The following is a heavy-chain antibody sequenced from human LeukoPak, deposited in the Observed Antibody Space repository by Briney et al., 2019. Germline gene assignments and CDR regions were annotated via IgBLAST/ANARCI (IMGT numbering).Heavy chain of an antibody. CDR2: IYTTGST. D-gene: IGHD3-3*02. Sequence: SQTLSLTCTVSGGSISSGNYYWSWIRQPAGKGLEWIGRIYTTGSTNYNPSLKSRVTISVDTSKNQFSLKLRFVTAADTAVYYCARDRLASFDFWGHGTLATVSS. V-gene: IGHV4-61*02. J-gene: IGHJ4*01. CDR1: GGSISSGNYY. CDR3: ARDRLASFDF.